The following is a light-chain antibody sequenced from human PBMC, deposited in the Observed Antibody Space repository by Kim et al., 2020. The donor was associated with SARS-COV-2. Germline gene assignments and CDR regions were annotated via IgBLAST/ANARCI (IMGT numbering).Light chain of an antibody. Sequence: SPGERATLSCRASQSVSSSYLAWYQQKPGQAPRLLIYGASSRATGIPDRFSGSGSGTDFTLTISRLEPEDFAVYYCQQYGSSPRYTFGQVTKLEI. CDR3: QQYGSSPRYT. V-gene: IGKV3-20*01. J-gene: IGKJ2*01. CDR1: QSVSSSY. CDR2: GAS.